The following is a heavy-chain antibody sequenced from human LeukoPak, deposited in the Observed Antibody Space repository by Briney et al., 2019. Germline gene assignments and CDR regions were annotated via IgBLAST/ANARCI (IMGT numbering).Heavy chain of an antibody. J-gene: IGHJ5*02. CDR3: ARAYKYAIDS. CDR2: IGIDSGNT. V-gene: IGHV3-48*01. CDR1: GFTFSDYS. D-gene: IGHD5-24*01. Sequence: GGSLRLSCAASGFTFSDYSMNWVRQAPGKGLEWVSYIGIDSGNTNYADSVKGRFTISGDKAKNSLYLQMNSLRVEDTAVYYCARAYKYAIDSWGQGTLVTVSS.